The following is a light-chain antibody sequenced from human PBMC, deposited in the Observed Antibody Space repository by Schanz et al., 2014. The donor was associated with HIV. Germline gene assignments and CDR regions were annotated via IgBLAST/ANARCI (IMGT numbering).Light chain of an antibody. CDR3: SSYTSSSTYV. V-gene: IGLV2-14*03. CDR2: DVS. Sequence: QSALTQPASVSGSPGQSITISCSGTSKDVGGHNYVSWYQQYPGKVPKLMIYDVSNRPSGVPDRFSGSKSGNTASLTISGLQAEDEADYYCSSYTSSSTYVFGTGTKLTVL. CDR1: SKDVGGHNY. J-gene: IGLJ1*01.